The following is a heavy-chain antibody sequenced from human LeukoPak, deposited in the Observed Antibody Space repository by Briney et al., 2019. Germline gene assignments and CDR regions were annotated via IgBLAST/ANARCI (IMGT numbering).Heavy chain of an antibody. V-gene: IGHV3-48*01. CDR2: ISSSSSTI. CDR3: ARDLGGVRGVISSIDY. J-gene: IGHJ4*02. CDR1: GFTFSSYS. Sequence: GGSLRLSCAASGFTFSSYSMNWVRQAPGKGLEWVSYISSSSSTIFYADSVKGRFTISRDNAKNSLYLQMNSLRAEDTAVYYCARDLGGVRGVISSIDYWGQGTLVTVSS. D-gene: IGHD3-10*01.